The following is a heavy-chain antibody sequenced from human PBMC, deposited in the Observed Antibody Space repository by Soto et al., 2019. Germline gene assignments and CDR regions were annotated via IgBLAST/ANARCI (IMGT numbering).Heavy chain of an antibody. CDR3: GRERSGGARFDP. Sequence: QVQLVQSGAEVKKPGASVKVSCKASGYTFTSYDINWVRQATGQGLEWMGWMNPNTGNTGYAQKFQGKVTMTRNTAINTAYMVLSSLRSDDTAVFYCGRERSGGARFDPWGQGTLVTVSS. J-gene: IGHJ5*02. CDR2: MNPNTGNT. V-gene: IGHV1-8*01. D-gene: IGHD3-16*01. CDR1: GYTFTSYD.